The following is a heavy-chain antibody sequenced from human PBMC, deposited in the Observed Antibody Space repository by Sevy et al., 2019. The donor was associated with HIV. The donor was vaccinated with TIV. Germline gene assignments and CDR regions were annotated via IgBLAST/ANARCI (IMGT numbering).Heavy chain of an antibody. V-gene: IGHV4-59*01. J-gene: IGHJ4*02. CDR1: GGSISSYY. CDR3: ARGDYYDSSGDELSASYYFDY. CDR2: IYYSGST. D-gene: IGHD3-22*01. Sequence: SETLSLTCTVSGGSISSYYWSWIRQPPGKGLEWIGYIYYSGSTNYNPTFKSRVTISVDTSKNQFSMKLSSVTAADTAVYDCARGDYYDSSGDELSASYYFDYWGQGTLVTVSS.